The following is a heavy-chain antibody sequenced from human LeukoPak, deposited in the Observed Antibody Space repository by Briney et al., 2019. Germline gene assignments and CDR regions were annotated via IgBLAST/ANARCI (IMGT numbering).Heavy chain of an antibody. CDR2: INPNSGGT. J-gene: IGHJ6*02. CDR1: GYTFTGYY. V-gene: IGHV1-2*04. CDR3: ARGGGYSYGLANYYYGMDV. Sequence: ASVKVSCKASGYTFTGYYMHWVRQAPGQGLEWMGWINPNSGGTNYAQKFQGWVTMTRDTSISTAYMELSRPRSDDTAVYYCARGGGYSYGLANYYYGMDVWGQGTTVTVSS. D-gene: IGHD5-18*01.